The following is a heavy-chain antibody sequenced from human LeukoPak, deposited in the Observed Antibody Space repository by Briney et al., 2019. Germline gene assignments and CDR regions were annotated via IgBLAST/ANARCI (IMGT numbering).Heavy chain of an antibody. D-gene: IGHD3-22*01. CDR2: ISAYNGNT. J-gene: IGHJ4*02. CDR3: ARAYYDSSGYSPPPIGY. V-gene: IGHV1-18*01. CDR1: GYTFNSYG. Sequence: ASVKVSCKASGYTFNSYGISWVRQAPGQGLEWMGWISAYNGNTNYAQKLQGRVTMTTDTSTSTAYMELRSLRSDDTAVYYCARAYYDSSGYSPPPIGYWGQGTLVTVSS.